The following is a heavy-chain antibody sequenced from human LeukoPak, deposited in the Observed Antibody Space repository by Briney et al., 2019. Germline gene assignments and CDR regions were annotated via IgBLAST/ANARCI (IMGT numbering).Heavy chain of an antibody. CDR2: IIPIFGTA. Sequence: ASVKVSCKASGGTFSSYAISWVRQAPGQGLEWMGGIIPIFGTANYAQKFQGRVTITADESTSTAYMELSSLRSEDTAVYYCAIDSGITGTKQPLDYWGQGTLVTVP. CDR1: GGTFSSYA. CDR3: AIDSGITGTKQPLDY. D-gene: IGHD1-20*01. V-gene: IGHV1-69*13. J-gene: IGHJ4*02.